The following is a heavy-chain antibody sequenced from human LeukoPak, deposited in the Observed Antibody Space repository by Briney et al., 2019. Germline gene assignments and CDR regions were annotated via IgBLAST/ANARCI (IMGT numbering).Heavy chain of an antibody. CDR2: INPNSGGT. CDR3: ARGFLGYCSGGSCYANWFDP. D-gene: IGHD2-15*01. J-gene: IGHJ5*02. Sequence: GASVKVSCKASGYTFTGYYMHWVRQAPGQGLEWMGWINPNSGGTNYAQKFQGRVTMTRDTSISTAYMEPSRLRSDDTAVYYCARGFLGYCSGGSCYANWFDPWGQGTLVTVSS. CDR1: GYTFTGYY. V-gene: IGHV1-2*02.